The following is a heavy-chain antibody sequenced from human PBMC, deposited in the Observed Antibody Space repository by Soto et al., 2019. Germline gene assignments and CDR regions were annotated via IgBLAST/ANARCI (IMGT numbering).Heavy chain of an antibody. J-gene: IGHJ6*02. D-gene: IGHD1-26*01. Sequence: ASVKVSCKASGFTFSAYYIYWVRQAPGQGLEWIGWINPNSGGTNNAQRFQGRVTMTRDTSTSTVYMELSALIPDDTAVYYCARSLLDEFISSWSSAYYGTDVWAQRTTVTGSS. CDR2: INPNSGGT. CDR3: ARSLLDEFISSWSSAYYGTDV. CDR1: GFTFSAYY. V-gene: IGHV1-2*02.